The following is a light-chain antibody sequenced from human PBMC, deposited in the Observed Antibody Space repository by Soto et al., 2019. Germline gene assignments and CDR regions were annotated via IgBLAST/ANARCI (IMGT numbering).Light chain of an antibody. Sequence: MVLTQSPATLSLSPGERATLSCRASQRVSSYLAWYQQKPGQAPRLLIYDASNRATRIPARFSGSGSGTDFTLTISSLEPEDFEVYYCQQRSNWLTFGGGTKVEIK. J-gene: IGKJ4*01. CDR3: QQRSNWLT. CDR2: DAS. CDR1: QRVSSY. V-gene: IGKV3-11*01.